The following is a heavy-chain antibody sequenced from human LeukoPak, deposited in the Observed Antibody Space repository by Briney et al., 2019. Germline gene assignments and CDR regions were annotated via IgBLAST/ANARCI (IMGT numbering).Heavy chain of an antibody. CDR2: INPNSGGT. CDR3: ARDLSSGWSAAFDI. D-gene: IGHD6-19*01. Sequence: ASVKVSCKASGYTFTGYYMHWVRQAPGQGLEWMGWINPNSGGTNYAQKFQGRVTMTRDTSISTAYMELSRLRSDDTAVYYCARDLSSGWSAAFDIWGQGTMVTVSS. CDR1: GYTFTGYY. V-gene: IGHV1-2*02. J-gene: IGHJ3*02.